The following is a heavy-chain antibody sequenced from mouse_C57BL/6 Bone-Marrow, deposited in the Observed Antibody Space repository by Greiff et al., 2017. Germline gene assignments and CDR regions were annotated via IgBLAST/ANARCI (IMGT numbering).Heavy chain of an antibody. J-gene: IGHJ2*01. Sequence: EVKVVESGGGLVKPGGSLKLSCAASGFTFSDYGMHWVRQAPEKGLEWVAYISSGSSTIYYADTVKGRFTISRDNAKNTLFLQMTSLRSEDTAMYYCARRAITTVVAYYFDYWGQGTTLTVSS. D-gene: IGHD1-1*01. V-gene: IGHV5-17*01. CDR1: GFTFSDYG. CDR2: ISSGSSTI. CDR3: ARRAITTVVAYYFDY.